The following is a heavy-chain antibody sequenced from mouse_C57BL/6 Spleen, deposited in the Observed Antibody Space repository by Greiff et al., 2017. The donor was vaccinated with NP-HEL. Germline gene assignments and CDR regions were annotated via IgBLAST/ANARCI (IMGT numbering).Heavy chain of an antibody. V-gene: IGHV1-19*01. CDR2: INPYNGGT. CDR3: ARSTTVGPYYFDY. J-gene: IGHJ2*01. CDR1: GYTFTDYY. D-gene: IGHD1-1*01. Sequence: EVQLQQSGPVLVKPGASVKMSCKASGYTFTDYYMNWVKQSHGKSLEWIGVINPYNGGTSYNQKFKGKATLTVDKSSSTAYMELNSLTSEDSAVYYCARSTTVGPYYFDYWGQGTTLTVSS.